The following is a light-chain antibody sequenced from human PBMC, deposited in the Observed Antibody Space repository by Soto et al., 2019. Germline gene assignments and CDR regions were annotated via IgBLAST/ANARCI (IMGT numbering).Light chain of an antibody. CDR2: DVF. J-gene: IGLJ1*01. Sequence: QSVLTQPPSVSGSPGQSVTISCTGTSADVGIYNRVAWYQQPPGTSPKLVICDVFNRPSGVPDRFSGSKSGSTASLTISGLQAEDEGDYYCSSYTTSNTYVFGTGTTLTVL. V-gene: IGLV2-18*02. CDR3: SSYTTSNTYV. CDR1: SADVGIYNR.